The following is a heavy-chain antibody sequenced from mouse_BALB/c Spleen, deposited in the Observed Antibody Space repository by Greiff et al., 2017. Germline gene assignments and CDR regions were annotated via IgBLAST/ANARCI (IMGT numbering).Heavy chain of an antibody. CDR2: ISNLAYSI. J-gene: IGHJ2*01. Sequence: EVKVEESGGGLVQPGGSRKLSCAASGFTFSDYGMAWVRQAPGKGPEWVAFISNLAYSIYYADTVTGRFTISRENAKNTLYLEMSSLRSEDTAMYYCARALQLGRTFDYWGQGTTLTVSS. V-gene: IGHV5-15*02. CDR3: ARALQLGRTFDY. D-gene: IGHD4-1*02. CDR1: GFTFSDYG.